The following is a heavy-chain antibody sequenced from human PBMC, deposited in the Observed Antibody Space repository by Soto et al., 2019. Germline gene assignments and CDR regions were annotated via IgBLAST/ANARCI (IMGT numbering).Heavy chain of an antibody. CDR1: GFTFSSHW. Sequence: EVQLAESGGGLVQPGGSLRLSCAASGFTFSSHWMHWVRLAPGKGLVWVSRIIGDGNEITYADSVKGRFTISRDNAKNTVILQMNSLRAEDTAVYYCVRGHVRGNDRHFDYWGQGTLVTVSS. J-gene: IGHJ4*02. V-gene: IGHV3-74*01. D-gene: IGHD3-16*02. CDR3: VRGHVRGNDRHFDY. CDR2: IIGDGNEI.